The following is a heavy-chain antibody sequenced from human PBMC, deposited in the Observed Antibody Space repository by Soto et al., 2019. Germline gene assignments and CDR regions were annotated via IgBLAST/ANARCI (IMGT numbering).Heavy chain of an antibody. V-gene: IGHV3-73*01. CDR1: GFTFSGSA. CDR3: TRQTSLVATIRDWFDP. CDR2: IRSKANSYAT. D-gene: IGHD5-12*01. J-gene: IGHJ5*02. Sequence: GGSLRLSCAASGFTFSGSAMHWVRQASGKGLEWVGRIRSKANSYATAYAASVKGRFTISRDDSKNTAYLQMNSLKTEDTAVYYCTRQTSLVATIRDWFDPWGRGTLVTVSS.